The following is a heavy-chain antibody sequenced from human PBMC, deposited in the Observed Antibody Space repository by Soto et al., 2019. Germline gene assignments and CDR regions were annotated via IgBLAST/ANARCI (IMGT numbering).Heavy chain of an antibody. CDR1: GVSFSHHY. V-gene: IGHV3-72*01. J-gene: IGHJ4*02. CDR3: SVGSFFGGGYCAVLDY. D-gene: IGHD2-21*02. CDR2: IRNKANSYTT. Sequence: EVQVVESGGGLVQPGGSLRLSCSVSGVSFSHHYMHWVRQVPGKGLEWLGRIRNKANSYTTEYAASVIGRFTMAGDDSKNSLFLQLSRLKTWDRAVYYCSVGSFFGGGYCAVLDYWGQGILVSVSS.